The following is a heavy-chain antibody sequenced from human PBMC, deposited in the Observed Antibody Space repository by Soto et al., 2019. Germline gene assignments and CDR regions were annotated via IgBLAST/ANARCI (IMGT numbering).Heavy chain of an antibody. D-gene: IGHD5-12*01. CDR1: GGTFSSYA. V-gene: IGHV1-69*06. CDR2: IIPIFGTA. Sequence: GASVKVSCKASGGTFSSYAISWVRQAPGQGLEWMGGIIPIFGTANYAQKFQGRVTITADKSTSTAYMELSSLRSEDTAVYYRASGGASDIVATTYYYFDYWGQGTLVTAPQ. CDR3: ASGGASDIVATTYYYFDY. J-gene: IGHJ4*02.